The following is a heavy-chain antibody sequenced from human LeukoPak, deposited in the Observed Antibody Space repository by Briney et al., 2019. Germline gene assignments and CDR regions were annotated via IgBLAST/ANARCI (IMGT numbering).Heavy chain of an antibody. J-gene: IGHJ4*02. CDR1: GFTFSSYA. CDR2: ISGSGATT. D-gene: IGHD3-10*01. V-gene: IGHV3-23*01. Sequence: PGGSLRLSCAASGFTFSSYAMSWVRQVPGKGLEWVSAISGSGATTYYADSVKGRFTISRDKSNNTLYLQMNSLRAEDTAVYYCAKDYAYYYGSGIGGFEYWGQGTLVTVSS. CDR3: AKDYAYYYGSGIGGFEY.